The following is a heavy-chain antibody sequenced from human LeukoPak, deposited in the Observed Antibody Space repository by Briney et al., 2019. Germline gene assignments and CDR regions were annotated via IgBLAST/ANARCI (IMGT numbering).Heavy chain of an antibody. D-gene: IGHD1-26*01. CDR3: AKALGSIVVTTTDY. J-gene: IGHJ4*02. CDR1: GFTFSSYT. V-gene: IGHV3-23*01. CDR2: ISSSGGTT. Sequence: GGSLRLSCAVSGFTFSSYTMSWVRQAPGKGLEWVSAISSSGGTTYYADSVKGRFTISRDNSKNTLYMQMHSLRAEDTAVYYCAKALGSIVVTTTDYWGQGALVTVSS.